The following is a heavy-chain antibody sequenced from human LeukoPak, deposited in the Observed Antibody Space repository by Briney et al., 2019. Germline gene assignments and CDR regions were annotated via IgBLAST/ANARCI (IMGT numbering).Heavy chain of an antibody. Sequence: ETLSHTCTVSGGSISSYYWSWIRQPAGKGLEWIGRIHTSGSTNYNPSLKSRVTMSVDTSKNQFSLKVTSVTAADTAVYYCARAWQWLPLDSWGQGTLVTVSS. CDR3: ARAWQWLPLDS. J-gene: IGHJ4*02. D-gene: IGHD6-19*01. CDR1: GGSISSYY. CDR2: IHTSGST. V-gene: IGHV4-4*07.